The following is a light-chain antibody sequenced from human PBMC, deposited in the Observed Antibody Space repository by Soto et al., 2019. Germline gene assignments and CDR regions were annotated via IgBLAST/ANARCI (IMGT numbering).Light chain of an antibody. CDR1: SSDVGGYNY. Sequence: QSVLTQPRSVSGSPGQSVTISCTGTSSDVGGYNYVSWYQQHPGKAPKLMIYDVSKRPSGVPDRFSGSKSGNTASLTISGREAEVGGDYYSCPYAGSYGDVFGPGTKLTAL. CDR3: CPYAGSYGDV. V-gene: IGLV2-11*01. J-gene: IGLJ1*01. CDR2: DVS.